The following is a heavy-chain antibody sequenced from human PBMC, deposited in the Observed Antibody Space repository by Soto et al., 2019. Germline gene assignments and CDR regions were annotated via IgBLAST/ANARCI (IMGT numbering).Heavy chain of an antibody. CDR1: GYTFTSYA. J-gene: IGHJ4*02. V-gene: IGHV1-3*01. CDR2: INAGNGNT. CDR3: AKRLEGPSGYYSEDY. Sequence: ASVKVSCKASGYTFTSYAMHWVRQAPGQRLEWMGWINAGNGNTKYSQKFQGRVTITRDTSASTAYMELNSLRVEDTAVYYCAKRLEGPSGYYSEDYWGQGTLVTVSS. D-gene: IGHD3-9*01.